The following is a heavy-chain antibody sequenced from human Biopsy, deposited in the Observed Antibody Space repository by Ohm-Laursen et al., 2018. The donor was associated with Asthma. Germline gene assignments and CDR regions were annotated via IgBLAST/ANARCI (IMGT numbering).Heavy chain of an antibody. V-gene: IGHV4-59*01. CDR3: ARGVDRVTGLLDHLDS. J-gene: IGHJ4*02. CDR2: VYYSGST. CDR1: GGSINNFY. Sequence: SETLSLTCTVSGGSINNFYWSWIRQPPGKGLESIGHVYYSGSTNYNPSLKSRVTISIDASKNKFSLKLTSVTAADTAVYYCARGVDRVTGLLDHLDSWGQGTLVTVSS. D-gene: IGHD2-21*02.